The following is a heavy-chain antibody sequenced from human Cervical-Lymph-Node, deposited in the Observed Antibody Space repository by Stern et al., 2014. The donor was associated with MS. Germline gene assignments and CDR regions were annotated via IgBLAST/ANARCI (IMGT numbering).Heavy chain of an antibody. D-gene: IGHD1-26*01. V-gene: IGHV4-61*02. Sequence: VQLVESGPGLVKPSQTLSLTCTVSGGSISSSGYYWSWIRQPADKGLEWIGRIHDSGSTYYNPFLKSRVTISKDTAKNPFSQNLPSVTAADTAVYYCATTRWDLFTWNWFDPWGQGTLVTVSS. CDR1: GGSISSSGYY. CDR3: ATTRWDLFTWNWFDP. CDR2: IHDSGST. J-gene: IGHJ5*02.